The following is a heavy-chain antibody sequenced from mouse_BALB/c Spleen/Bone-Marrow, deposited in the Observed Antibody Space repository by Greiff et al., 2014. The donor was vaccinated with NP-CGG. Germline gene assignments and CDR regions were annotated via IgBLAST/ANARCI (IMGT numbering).Heavy chain of an antibody. CDR1: GFAFSSYD. CDR2: ISSGGGST. Sequence: EVMLVESGGGLVKPGGSLKLSCAASGFAFSSYDMSWVRQTPEKRLEWVAYISSGGGSTYYPDTVEGRFTISRDNAKNTLYLQMSSLKSEDTAMYYCARPLYYYGSSPFYAMDYWGQGTSVTVSS. CDR3: ARPLYYYGSSPFYAMDY. D-gene: IGHD1-1*01. J-gene: IGHJ4*01. V-gene: IGHV5-12-1*01.